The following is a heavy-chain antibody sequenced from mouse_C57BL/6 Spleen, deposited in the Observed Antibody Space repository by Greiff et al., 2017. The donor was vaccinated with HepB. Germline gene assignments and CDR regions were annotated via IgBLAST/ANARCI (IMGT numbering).Heavy chain of an antibody. J-gene: IGHJ4*01. D-gene: IGHD2-5*01. CDR1: GYTFTGYW. V-gene: IGHV1-64*01. CDR3: ARDYSNYDAMDY. CDR2: IHPNSGST. Sequence: QVQLQQSGAELMKPGASVKLSCKATGYTFTGYWMHWVKQRPGQGLEWIGMIHPNSGSTNYNEKFKSKATLTVDKSSSTAYMQLSSLTSEDSAVYYCARDYSNYDAMDYWGQGTSVTVSS.